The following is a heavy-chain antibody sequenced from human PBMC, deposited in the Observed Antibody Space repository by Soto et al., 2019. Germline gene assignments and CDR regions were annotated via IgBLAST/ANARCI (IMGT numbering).Heavy chain of an antibody. CDR1: GFTFSSYG. Sequence: GGSLRLSCAASGFTFSSYGMSWVRQAPGKGLEWVSGISGTGGSTYYADSVKGRFTISRDNSKNTLFLQMDSLRAEDTAVYYCARKSDCSGGSCPYYFDYWGQGTLVTISS. CDR3: ARKSDCSGGSCPYYFDY. CDR2: ISGTGGST. V-gene: IGHV3-23*01. D-gene: IGHD2-15*01. J-gene: IGHJ4*02.